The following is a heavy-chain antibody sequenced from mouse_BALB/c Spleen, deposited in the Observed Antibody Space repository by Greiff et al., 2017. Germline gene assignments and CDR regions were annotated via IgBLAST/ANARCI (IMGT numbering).Heavy chain of an antibody. Sequence: QVQLQQSGAELVRPGSSVKISCKASGYAFSSYWMNWVKQRPGQGLEWIGQIYPGDGDTNYNGKFKGKATLTADKSSSTAYMQLSSLTSEDSAVYFCAREDGNYERGFAYWGQGTLVTVSA. CDR1: GYAFSSYW. D-gene: IGHD2-1*01. J-gene: IGHJ3*01. CDR2: IYPGDGDT. V-gene: IGHV1-80*01. CDR3: AREDGNYERGFAY.